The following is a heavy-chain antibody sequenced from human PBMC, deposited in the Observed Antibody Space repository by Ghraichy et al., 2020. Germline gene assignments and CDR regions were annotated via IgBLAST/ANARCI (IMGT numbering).Heavy chain of an antibody. CDR2: IRYDGSNK. CDR1: GFTFSSYG. Sequence: GGSLRLSCAASGFTFSSYGMHWVRQAPGKGLEWVAFIRYDGSNKYYAGSVKGRFTISRDNSKNTLYLQMNSLRAEDTAVYYCAKDVSHYYDSSGYQARDPWGQGTLVTVSS. J-gene: IGHJ5*02. V-gene: IGHV3-30*02. CDR3: AKDVSHYYDSSGYQARDP. D-gene: IGHD3-22*01.